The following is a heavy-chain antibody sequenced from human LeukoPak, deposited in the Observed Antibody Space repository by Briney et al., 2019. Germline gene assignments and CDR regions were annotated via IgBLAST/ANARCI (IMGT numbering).Heavy chain of an antibody. J-gene: IGHJ4*02. CDR3: ARDSSGWYGHPKNEDY. CDR2: IKQDGSEK. CDR1: GFSFRDYA. D-gene: IGHD6-19*01. V-gene: IGHV3-7*01. Sequence: PGGSLRLSCAASGFSFRDYAMSWVRQAPGKGLEWVANIKQDGSEKYYVDSVKGRFTISRDNAKNSLYLQMNSLRAEDTAVYYCARDSSGWYGHPKNEDYWGQGTLVTVSS.